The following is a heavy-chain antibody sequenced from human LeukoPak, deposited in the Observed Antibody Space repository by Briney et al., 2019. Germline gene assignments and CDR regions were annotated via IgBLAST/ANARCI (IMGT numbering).Heavy chain of an antibody. CDR2: INSDGSST. V-gene: IGHV3-74*01. CDR1: GSTFSTYW. Sequence: PGGSLRPSCAASGSTFSTYWMRWVRQAPGKRLVWVSRINSDGSSTSYADSVKGRFTISRDNAKNTLYLQKNSLRAEDTAVYYCARAAGTYFDYWGQGTLVTVSS. D-gene: IGHD1-1*01. CDR3: ARAAGTYFDY. J-gene: IGHJ4*02.